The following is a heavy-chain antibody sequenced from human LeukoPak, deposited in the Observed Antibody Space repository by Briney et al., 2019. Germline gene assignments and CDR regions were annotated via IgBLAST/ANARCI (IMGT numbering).Heavy chain of an antibody. CDR3: ARGGLIQRHAFDI. CDR1: GFTFSDYY. J-gene: IGHJ3*02. CDR2: ISSSGSTI. D-gene: IGHD1-1*01. V-gene: IGHV3-11*01. Sequence: PGGSLRLSCAASGFTFSDYYMSWIRQAPGKGLEWVSYISSSGSTIYYADSVKGRFTISRDNAKNSLYLQMNSLRVEDTALYYCARGGLIQRHAFDIWGQGTMVTVSS.